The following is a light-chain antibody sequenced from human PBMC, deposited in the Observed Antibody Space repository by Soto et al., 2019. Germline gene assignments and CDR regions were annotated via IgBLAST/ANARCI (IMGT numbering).Light chain of an antibody. CDR3: QHRSNWPGT. CDR1: QSVGTY. J-gene: IGKJ3*01. V-gene: IGKV3-11*01. Sequence: EIVLTQSPATLSLSPGERAILSCRASQSVGTYLAWYQQKPGQAPRLLIYDSSNRATGIPARFGGSGSGTDFTRTINSLEPEDFAVYYCQHRSNWPGTFGPGTKVDIK. CDR2: DSS.